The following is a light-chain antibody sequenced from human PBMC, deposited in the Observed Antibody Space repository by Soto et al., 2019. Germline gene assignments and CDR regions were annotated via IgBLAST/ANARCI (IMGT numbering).Light chain of an antibody. Sequence: QSVLTQPPSASGTPGQRVTISCSGSSSDIGSNTVNWYQQLPGTAPKLLIYSNNQRPSGVPDRFSGSKSGTSASLAISGLQSEDEAYYYCAACDDGLNVLCVFGSETKVT. CDR1: SSDIGSNT. J-gene: IGLJ1*01. CDR3: AACDDGLNVLCV. V-gene: IGLV1-44*01. CDR2: SNN.